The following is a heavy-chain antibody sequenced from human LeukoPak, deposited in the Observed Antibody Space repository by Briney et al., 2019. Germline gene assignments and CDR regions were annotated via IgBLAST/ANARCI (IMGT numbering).Heavy chain of an antibody. Sequence: ASVKVSCKGSGYSFTNYWIGWVRQMPGKGLEWMGIIYPGDSDTKYSPSFQGQVTISADQSISTAYLQWSSLKASDTAMYYCARQINCSGGSCPRSFDLWGRGTLVTVSS. CDR1: GYSFTNYW. CDR3: ARQINCSGGSCPRSFDL. J-gene: IGHJ2*01. V-gene: IGHV5-51*01. CDR2: IYPGDSDT. D-gene: IGHD2-15*01.